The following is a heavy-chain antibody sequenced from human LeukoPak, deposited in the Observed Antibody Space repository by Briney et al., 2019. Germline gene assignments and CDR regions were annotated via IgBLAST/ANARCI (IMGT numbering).Heavy chain of an antibody. V-gene: IGHV3-74*01. J-gene: IGHJ4*02. Sequence: SGGSLRLSCAASGFTFSNYWMHWVRHVPGKGLVWVSRINDDGSATFYADSVKGRFTISRDNAKNTLFLQMSSLRAEDTAVYFCAREILAPGKTHDYWGQGTLVTVSS. CDR2: INDDGSAT. CDR1: GFTFSNYW. CDR3: AREILAPGKTHDY.